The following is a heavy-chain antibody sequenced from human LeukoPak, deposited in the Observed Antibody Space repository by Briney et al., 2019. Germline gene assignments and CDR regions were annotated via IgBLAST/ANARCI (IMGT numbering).Heavy chain of an antibody. CDR1: GPTFSSYA. CDR3: ARGTTVTTNWFDP. Sequence: SVKVSCKASGPTFSSYAISWVRQAPGQGLEWMGGIIPIFGTANYEQKFQGRVTITTDESTSTAYMELSSLRSEDTAVYYCARGTTVTTNWFDPWGQGTLVTVSS. V-gene: IGHV1-69*05. CDR2: IIPIFGTA. D-gene: IGHD4-11*01. J-gene: IGHJ5*02.